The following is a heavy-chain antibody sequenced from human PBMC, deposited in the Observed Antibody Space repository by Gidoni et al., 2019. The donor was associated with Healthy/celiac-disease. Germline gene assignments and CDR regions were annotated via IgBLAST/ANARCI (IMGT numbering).Heavy chain of an antibody. D-gene: IGHD6-19*01. Sequence: QVQLQESVPGLVKPSQTLSLTCTVSGGSISSGSYYWSWIRQPAGKGLEWIGRIYTSGNTNYNPSLKSRVTISVDTSKNQFSLKLSSVTAADTAVYYCARDAGIAVGGGFDYWGQGTLVTVSS. J-gene: IGHJ4*02. CDR1: GGSISSGSYY. CDR3: ARDAGIAVGGGFDY. V-gene: IGHV4-61*02. CDR2: IYTSGNT.